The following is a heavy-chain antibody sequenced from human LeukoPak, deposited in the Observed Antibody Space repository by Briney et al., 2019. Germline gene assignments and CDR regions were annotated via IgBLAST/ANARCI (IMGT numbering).Heavy chain of an antibody. CDR2: ISYIGST. Sequence: SETLSLTCAVSDDSFSRHYWTWIRQPPGKGLEWIGYISYIGSTNYNPSLKSRVTISIDTSKNQFSLKLSSVTAADTAVYYCARDLVTVTTRFDIWGQGTMVSVSS. J-gene: IGHJ3*02. CDR1: DDSFSRHY. D-gene: IGHD4-17*01. CDR3: ARDLVTVTTRFDI. V-gene: IGHV4-59*11.